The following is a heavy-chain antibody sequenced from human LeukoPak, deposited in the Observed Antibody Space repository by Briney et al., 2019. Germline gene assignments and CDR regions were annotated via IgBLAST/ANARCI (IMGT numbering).Heavy chain of an antibody. Sequence: GESLQISCKGSGYSFTSYWIGWVRQMPGKGLAWMGIIYPGDSDTRYSPSFQGQVTISADKSISTAYLQWSSLKASDTAMYYCARLSYSSSWYYFDYWGQGTLVTVSS. CDR2: IYPGDSDT. J-gene: IGHJ4*02. D-gene: IGHD6-13*01. CDR3: ARLSYSSSWYYFDY. V-gene: IGHV5-51*01. CDR1: GYSFTSYW.